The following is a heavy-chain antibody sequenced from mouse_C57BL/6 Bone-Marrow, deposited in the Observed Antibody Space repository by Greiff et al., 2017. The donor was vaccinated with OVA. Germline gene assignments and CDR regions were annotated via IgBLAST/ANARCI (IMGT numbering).Heavy chain of an antibody. V-gene: IGHV5-4*03. CDR3: ASLLVYYAMDY. CDR2: ISDGGSYT. J-gene: IGHJ4*01. Sequence: EVKLMESGGGLVKPGGSLKLSCAASGFTFSSYAMSWVRQTPEKRLEWVATISDGGSYTYYPDTVKGRFTISRDKAKNNLYLQMSHLKSEDTAMYYCASLLVYYAMDYWGQGTSVTVSS. CDR1: GFTFSSYA.